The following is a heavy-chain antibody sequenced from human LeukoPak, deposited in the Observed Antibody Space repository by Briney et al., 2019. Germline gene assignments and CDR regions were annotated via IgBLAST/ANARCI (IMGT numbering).Heavy chain of an antibody. J-gene: IGHJ6*03. Sequence: SETLSLTCTVSGGSISSSSYYWGWIRQPPGKGLEWIGYIYYSGSTNYNPSLKSRVTISVDTSKNQFSLKLSSVTAADTAVYYCARQAVVAATRSYYMDVWGKGTTVTISS. CDR3: ARQAVVAATRSYYMDV. CDR2: IYYSGST. D-gene: IGHD2-15*01. CDR1: GGSISSSSYY. V-gene: IGHV4-61*05.